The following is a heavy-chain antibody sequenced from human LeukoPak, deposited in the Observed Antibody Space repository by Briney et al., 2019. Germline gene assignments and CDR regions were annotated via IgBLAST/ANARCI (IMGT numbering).Heavy chain of an antibody. CDR3: ATIY. Sequence: EGSLRLSCAASGFNFSSYWMSWVRQAPGKGLEWVANIKPDGSENYYVDSVKGRFTISRDNAKNSLYLQMNSLRAEDTAVYYCATIYWGQGTLVTVSS. CDR2: IKPDGSEN. J-gene: IGHJ4*02. D-gene: IGHD2-21*01. CDR1: GFNFSSYW. V-gene: IGHV3-7*01.